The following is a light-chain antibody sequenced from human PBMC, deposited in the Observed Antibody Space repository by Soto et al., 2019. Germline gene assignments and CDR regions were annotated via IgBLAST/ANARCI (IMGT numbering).Light chain of an antibody. CDR2: DAS. CDR3: QQYNSLPLT. CDR1: QTFTRW. V-gene: IGKV1-5*01. J-gene: IGKJ4*01. Sequence: DIQMTRSPSALSASVGDRVTITCRASQTFTRWLAWYQQKPGRAPNLLICDASSLESGVPSRFSGSGSGTEFTLTISSLQPDDSATYYCQQYNSLPLTFGGGTKVDIK.